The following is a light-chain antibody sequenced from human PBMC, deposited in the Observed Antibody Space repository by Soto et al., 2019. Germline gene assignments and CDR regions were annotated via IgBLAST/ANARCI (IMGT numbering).Light chain of an antibody. CDR1: QSVYSN. V-gene: IGKV3-15*01. CDR2: GSS. J-gene: IGKJ2*01. CDR3: QHYHNWPLT. Sequence: EIVLTQSPATLSVSPWALATLSCRASQSVYSNLDWYQQKPGQAPRLLIYGSSTRATGIPARFSGSGSGTEFTLTISSLQSEDFALYYCQHYHNWPLTFGQGTKLEIK.